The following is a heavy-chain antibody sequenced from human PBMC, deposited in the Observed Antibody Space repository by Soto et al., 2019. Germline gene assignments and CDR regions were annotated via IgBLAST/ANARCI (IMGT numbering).Heavy chain of an antibody. J-gene: IGHJ5*02. CDR1: GFTFSSYS. CDR2: ISSSSSYI. V-gene: IGHV3-21*01. CDR3: ARDQYSSGWFNWFDP. D-gene: IGHD6-19*01. Sequence: PGGSLRLSCAASGFTFSSYSMNWVRQAPGKGLEWVSSISSSSSYIYYADSVKGRFTISRDNAKNSLYLQMNSLRAEDTAVYYCARDQYSSGWFNWFDPWGQGTMVTVYS.